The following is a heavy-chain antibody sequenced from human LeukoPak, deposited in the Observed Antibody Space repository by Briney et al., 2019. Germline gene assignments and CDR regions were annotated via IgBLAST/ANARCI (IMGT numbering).Heavy chain of an antibody. V-gene: IGHV3-9*01. CDR3: AKDMMPHYYDSSGYSY. Sequence: GRSLRLSCAASGFTFDDNAMHWVRQAPGKGLEWVSGISWNSGSIGYADSVKGRFTISRDNAKNSLYLQMNSLRAEDTALYYCAKDMMPHYYDSSGYSYWGQGTLVTVSS. CDR1: GFTFDDNA. CDR2: ISWNSGSI. J-gene: IGHJ4*02. D-gene: IGHD3-22*01.